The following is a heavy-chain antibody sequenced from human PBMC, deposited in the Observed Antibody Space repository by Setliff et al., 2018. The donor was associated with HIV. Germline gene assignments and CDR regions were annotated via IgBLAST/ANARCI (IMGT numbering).Heavy chain of an antibody. V-gene: IGHV4-59*08. D-gene: IGHD3-10*01. CDR2: IYDVGVT. J-gene: IGHJ5*02. Sequence: AETLSLTCTVSGGSFRTFHWTGLRQSPGKGLEWLGHIYDVGVTIYNPSLKNRVTISLDASQTRFSLTLASVTATDTAVYFCAKRRGSGTLYDAFNPWGPGILVTVSS. CDR3: AKRRGSGTLYDAFNP. CDR1: GGSFRTFH.